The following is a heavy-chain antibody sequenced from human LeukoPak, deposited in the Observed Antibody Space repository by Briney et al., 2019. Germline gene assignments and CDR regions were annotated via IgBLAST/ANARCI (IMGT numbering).Heavy chain of an antibody. J-gene: IGHJ6*03. CDR2: IYYSGST. V-gene: IGHV4-39*07. Sequence: ASETLSLTCTVSGGSISSSSYYWGWIRQPPGKGLEWIGSIYYSGSTYYNPSLKSRVTISVDTSKNQFSLKLSSVTAADTAVYYCARLQQFPAYYYYYYMDVWGKGTTVTVSS. CDR3: ARLQQFPAYYYYYYMDV. CDR1: GGSISSSSYY. D-gene: IGHD4-11*01.